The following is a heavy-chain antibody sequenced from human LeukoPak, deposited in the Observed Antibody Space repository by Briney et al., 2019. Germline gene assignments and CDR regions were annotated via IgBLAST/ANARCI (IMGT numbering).Heavy chain of an antibody. J-gene: IGHJ4*01. CDR2: IRYDGSNK. CDR3: AKESTHYGGGYFDY. Sequence: GGSLRLSCAASGFTFSSYGMHGVRQAPGKGLEGVAFIRYDGSNKYYADSVKGRFTISRDNSKNTLYLQMNSLRAEDTAVYYCAKESTHYGGGYFDYWGQGTLVTVSS. CDR1: GFTFSSYG. D-gene: IGHD4-17*01. V-gene: IGHV3-30*02.